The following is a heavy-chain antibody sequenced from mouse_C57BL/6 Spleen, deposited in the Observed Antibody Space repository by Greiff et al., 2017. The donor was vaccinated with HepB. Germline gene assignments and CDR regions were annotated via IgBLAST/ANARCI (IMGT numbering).Heavy chain of an antibody. CDR1: GFTFSDYY. J-gene: IGHJ4*01. CDR3: ARQSYYGSSLYYYAMDY. V-gene: IGHV5-12*01. CDR2: ISNGGGST. Sequence: EVQGVESGGGLVQPGGSLKLSCAASGFTFSDYYMYWVRQTPEKRLEWVAYISNGGGSTYYPDTVKGRFTISRDNAKHTLYLQMSRLKSEDTAMYYCARQSYYGSSLYYYAMDYWGQGTSVTVSS. D-gene: IGHD1-1*01.